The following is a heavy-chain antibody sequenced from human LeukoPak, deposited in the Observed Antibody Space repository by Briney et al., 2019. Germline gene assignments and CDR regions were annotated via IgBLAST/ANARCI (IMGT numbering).Heavy chain of an antibody. J-gene: IGHJ4*02. D-gene: IGHD1-26*01. CDR3: ARGVVGATPPY. CDR2: IYYSGST. V-gene: IGHV4-59*01. CDR1: GGSISSYY. Sequence: SETLSLTCTVSGGSISSYYWSWIRQPPGKGLEWIGYIYYSGSTNYNPSLKSRVTISVDTSKNQFSLKLSSVTAADTAVYYCARGVVGATPPYWGQGTLVTVSS.